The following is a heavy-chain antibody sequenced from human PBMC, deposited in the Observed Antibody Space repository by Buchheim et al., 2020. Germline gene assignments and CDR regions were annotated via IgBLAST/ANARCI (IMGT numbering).Heavy chain of an antibody. J-gene: IGHJ4*02. Sequence: EVQLLESGGGLVQPGGSLRLSCAASGFSFSNFAMTWVRQAPGKGLEWVSGVSASVASVYYADSVKGRFTASRDNSTNQLFLQMNSLRAEDTAVYYCAKDLNYWNSLPYYFDSWGQGAL. CDR2: VSASVASV. CDR1: GFSFSNFA. V-gene: IGHV3-23*01. CDR3: AKDLNYWNSLPYYFDS. D-gene: IGHD1-7*01.